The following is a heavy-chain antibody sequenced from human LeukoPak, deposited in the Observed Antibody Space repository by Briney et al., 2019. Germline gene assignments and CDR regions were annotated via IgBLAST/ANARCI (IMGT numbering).Heavy chain of an antibody. Sequence: PSETLSLTCTVSGGSISSSSYYWGWIRQPPGKGLECIGSIYYSGSTYYNPSLKSRVTISVDTSKNQFSLKLSSVTAADTAVYYCARLVVPIVGATHFDYWGQGTLVTVSS. CDR1: GGSISSSSYY. V-gene: IGHV4-39*01. J-gene: IGHJ4*02. D-gene: IGHD1-26*01. CDR2: IYYSGST. CDR3: ARLVVPIVGATHFDY.